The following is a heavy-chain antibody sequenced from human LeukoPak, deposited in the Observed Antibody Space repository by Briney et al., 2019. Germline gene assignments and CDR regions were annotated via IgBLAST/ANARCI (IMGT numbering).Heavy chain of an antibody. V-gene: IGHV4-39*07. CDR2: IYYSGST. D-gene: IGHD2-2*02. CDR3: ARGQVVPAAIGSSYFDY. J-gene: IGHJ4*02. CDR1: GGSICSSSYY. Sequence: KPSETLSLTCTVSGGSICSSSYYWGWIRQPPGKGLEWIGSIYYSGSTYYNPSLKSRVTISVDTSKNQFSLKLSSVTAADTAVYYCARGQVVPAAIGSSYFDYWGQGTLVTVSS.